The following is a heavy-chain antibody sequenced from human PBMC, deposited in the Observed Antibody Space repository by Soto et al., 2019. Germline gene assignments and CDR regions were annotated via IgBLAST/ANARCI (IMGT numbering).Heavy chain of an antibody. D-gene: IGHD3-22*01. J-gene: IGHJ4*02. CDR2: IYYSGST. V-gene: IGHV4-31*11. CDR1: GDSISSGGYY. Sequence: PSETLSLTCAVSGDSISSGGYYWTWIRQHPGKGLEWIGYIYYSGSTYYNPSLKSRVTISVDTSKIEFSLKLSSVTAADTAVYYCARGGDYSDSSGYYPFDYWGQGILVTVSS. CDR3: ARGGDYSDSSGYYPFDY.